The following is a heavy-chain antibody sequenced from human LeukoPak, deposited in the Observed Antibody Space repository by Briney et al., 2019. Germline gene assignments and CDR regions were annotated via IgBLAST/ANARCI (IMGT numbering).Heavy chain of an antibody. CDR2: IYYSGST. J-gene: IGHJ4*02. V-gene: IGHV4-59*01. CDR1: CGSISSYY. D-gene: IGHD3-22*01. CDR3: ASTTYYYDSSGYSADY. Sequence: PSETLSLTCTVSCGSISSYYWSWIRQPPGKGLEGIGYIYYSGSTNYNPSLKSRVTISVDTSKNQFSLKLSSVTAADTAVYYCASTTYYYDSSGYSADYWGQGTLVTVSS.